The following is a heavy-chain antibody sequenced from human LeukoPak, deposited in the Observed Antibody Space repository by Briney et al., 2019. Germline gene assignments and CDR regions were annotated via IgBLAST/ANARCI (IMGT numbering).Heavy chain of an antibody. CDR1: GFTVSSNY. Sequence: GGSLRLSCATSGFTVSSNYMSWVRQAPGKGLEWVANIKEDGTETYYVDSVKGRFTISRDNAKNSLYLQMNSLRVEDTAVYYCAKEGRSPQTYWGQGTLVTVSS. J-gene: IGHJ4*02. CDR3: AKEGRSPQTY. D-gene: IGHD1-14*01. V-gene: IGHV3-7*03. CDR2: IKEDGTET.